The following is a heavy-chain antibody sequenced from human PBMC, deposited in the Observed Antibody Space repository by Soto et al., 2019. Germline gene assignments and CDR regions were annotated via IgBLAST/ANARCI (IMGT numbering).Heavy chain of an antibody. Sequence: GGSLRLSCAASGFTFSSYSMNWVRQAPGKGLEWVSYISSGSSTIYYADSVKGRFTISRDNAKNSLYLQMDSLRAEDTAVYYATRSAYMDVWGTGTTVTVSS. CDR1: GFTFSSYS. J-gene: IGHJ6*03. V-gene: IGHV3-48*01. CDR3: TRSAYMDV. D-gene: IGHD2-2*01. CDR2: ISSGSSTI.